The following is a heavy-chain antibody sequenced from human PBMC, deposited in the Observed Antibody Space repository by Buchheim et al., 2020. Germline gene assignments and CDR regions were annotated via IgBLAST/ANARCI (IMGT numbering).Heavy chain of an antibody. CDR3: AKGSAGSSSPRDS. J-gene: IGHJ4*02. CDR2: ISGSGGTT. CDR1: GFTFSTYA. Sequence: EVQLLESGGGLVQPGGSLRLSCAASGFTFSTYAMNWVRQAPGKGLEWVSAISGSGGTTSYADSVKGRFTISRDNSKNSLYLQMNSLRDEDTAVYYCAKGSAGSSSPRDSWGQGT. V-gene: IGHV3-23*01. D-gene: IGHD6-6*01.